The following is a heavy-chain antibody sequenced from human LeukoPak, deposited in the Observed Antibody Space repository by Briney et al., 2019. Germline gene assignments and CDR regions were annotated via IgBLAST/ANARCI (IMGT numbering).Heavy chain of an antibody. Sequence: GGSLRLSCAASGFTFSSYGMHWVRQAPGKGLEWVAVISYDGSNQYYTESVKGRFTISRDNSKNTLYLQMNSLRVEDTAVYYCAKPREGSSSWYAAGWGQGTPVTVSS. J-gene: IGHJ4*02. CDR2: ISYDGSNQ. D-gene: IGHD6-13*01. V-gene: IGHV3-30*18. CDR3: AKPREGSSSWYAAG. CDR1: GFTFSSYG.